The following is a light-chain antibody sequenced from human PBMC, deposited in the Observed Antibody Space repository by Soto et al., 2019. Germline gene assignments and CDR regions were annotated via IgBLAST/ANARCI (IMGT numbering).Light chain of an antibody. J-gene: IGLJ1*01. CDR2: EVS. Sequence: QSALTQPPSASGSPGQSVTISCTGTSSDVGAYNYVSWYQQHPSKAPKLMIYEVSKRPSGVPDRFSGSKSGITASLTVSGLQTEDEAEYYCSSYTGSNNYVFGPGTKVTVL. CDR1: SSDVGAYNY. CDR3: SSYTGSNNYV. V-gene: IGLV2-8*01.